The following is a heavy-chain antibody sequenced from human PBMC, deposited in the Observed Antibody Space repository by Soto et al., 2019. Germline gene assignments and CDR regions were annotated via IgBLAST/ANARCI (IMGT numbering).Heavy chain of an antibody. CDR1: GFTFTTYD. J-gene: IGHJ6*02. Sequence: ASVKVSCKASGFTFTTYDVSWVRQAKGQGLEWMGWMTPNSGNTGYVQKFQGRINMTRDTSTRIAYMELSSLTSEDTAIYYCARGPRGPSFYGMDVWGQGTTVTVSS. CDR3: ARGPRGPSFYGMDV. CDR2: MTPNSGNT. V-gene: IGHV1-8*01.